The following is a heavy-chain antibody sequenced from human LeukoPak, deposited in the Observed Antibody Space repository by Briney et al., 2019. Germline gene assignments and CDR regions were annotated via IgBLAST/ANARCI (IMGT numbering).Heavy chain of an antibody. J-gene: IGHJ4*02. CDR2: MNPNSGNT. V-gene: IGHV1-8*02. Sequence: GASVKVSCKASGYTSTGYYMHWVRQAPGQGLEWLGWMNPNSGNTGYAQKFQGRVTMTRNTSISTAYMELSSLRSEDTAVFYCARALSGSYQFYYFDYWGQGTLVTVSS. D-gene: IGHD1-26*01. CDR1: GYTSTGYY. CDR3: ARALSGSYQFYYFDY.